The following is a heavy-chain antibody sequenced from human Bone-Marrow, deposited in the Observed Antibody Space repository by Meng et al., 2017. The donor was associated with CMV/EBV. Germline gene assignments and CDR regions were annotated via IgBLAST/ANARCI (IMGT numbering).Heavy chain of an antibody. CDR1: GFTFSSYW. Sequence: GESLKISCAASGFTFSSYWMSWVRQAPGKGLEWVANIKQDGSEKYYVDSVKGRFTISRDNAKNSLYLQMNSLRAEDTAVYYCARDSLPALYISSWFPTDAFDIWGQGTMVTVSS. J-gene: IGHJ3*02. D-gene: IGHD6-13*01. CDR3: ARDSLPALYISSWFPTDAFDI. CDR2: IKQDGSEK. V-gene: IGHV3-7*01.